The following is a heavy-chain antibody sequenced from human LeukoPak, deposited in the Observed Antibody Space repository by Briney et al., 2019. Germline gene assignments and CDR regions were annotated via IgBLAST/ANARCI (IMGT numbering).Heavy chain of an antibody. CDR1: GFTFSSYG. V-gene: IGHV3-33*01. Sequence: GGSLRLSCAASGFTFSSYGMHWARQAPGKGLEWVAVIWYDGSNKYYADSVKGRFTTSRDNSKNTLYLQMNSLRAEDTAVYYCARXXXXDSXGYPLFDSWGQGTLVTVSS. D-gene: IGHD3-22*01. CDR2: IWYDGSNK. CDR3: ARXXXXDSXGYPLFDS. J-gene: IGHJ4*02.